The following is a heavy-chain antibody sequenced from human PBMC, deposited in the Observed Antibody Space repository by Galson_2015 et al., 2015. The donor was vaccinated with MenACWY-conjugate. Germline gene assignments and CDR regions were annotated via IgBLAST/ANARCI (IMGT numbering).Heavy chain of an antibody. CDR2: IIPVFHTT. V-gene: IGHV1-69*01. D-gene: IGHD4-17*01. CDR1: GDSFDTYS. CDR3: ARPGGDYEQRTFFDY. J-gene: IGHJ4*02. Sequence: SCKASGDSFDTYSFNWIRQAPGQGPEWLGGIIPVFHTTDYAQRFRGRLTITADESTSTVYMELSSLRSDDTAIYYCARPGGDYEQRTFFDYWGQGTLVTVSS.